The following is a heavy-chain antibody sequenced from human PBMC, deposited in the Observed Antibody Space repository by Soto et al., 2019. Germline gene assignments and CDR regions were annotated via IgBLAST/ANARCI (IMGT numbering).Heavy chain of an antibody. CDR1: GFSLTTSGVG. V-gene: IGHV2-5*01. CDR3: ARSRRITMIGVVSWFDP. Sequence: QITLKESGPTLVKPTQTLTLTCTFSGFSLTTSGVGVGWIRQSPGKALEWLALIYWNDDQWYSPSLKSRLTITKATSNNQVVLKMTNMDPVDTATYFCARSRRITMIGVVSWFDPWGQGTLVTVSS. J-gene: IGHJ5*02. CDR2: IYWNDDQ. D-gene: IGHD3-3*01.